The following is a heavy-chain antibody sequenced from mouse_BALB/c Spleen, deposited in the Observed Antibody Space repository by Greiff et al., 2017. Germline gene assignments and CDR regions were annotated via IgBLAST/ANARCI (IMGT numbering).Heavy chain of an antibody. D-gene: IGHD1-1*01. V-gene: IGHV3-8*02. J-gene: IGHJ2*01. Sequence: EVKLQESGPSLVKPSQTLSLTCSVTGDSINSGYWNWIRKFPGNKLEYMGYISYSGSTYYNPSLKSRISITRDTSKNQYYLQLNSVTTEDTATYYCARYYYYGSSYVPHFDYWGQGTTLTVSS. CDR1: GDSINSGY. CDR3: ARYYYYGSSYVPHFDY. CDR2: ISYSGST.